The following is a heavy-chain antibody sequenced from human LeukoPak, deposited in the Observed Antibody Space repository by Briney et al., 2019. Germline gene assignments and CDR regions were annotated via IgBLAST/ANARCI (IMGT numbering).Heavy chain of an antibody. V-gene: IGHV3-23*01. CDR2: ISGSGGST. CDR3: AKDLVLNYYGSGSYSFDY. CDR1: GFTFSSYA. J-gene: IGHJ4*02. Sequence: PGGSLRLSCAASGFTFSSYAMSWVRQAPGKGLEWVSAISGSGGSTYYADSVKGRFTISRDNSKNTLYLQMNSLRAEDTAVYYCAKDLVLNYYGSGSYSFDYWGQGTLVTVSS. D-gene: IGHD3-10*01.